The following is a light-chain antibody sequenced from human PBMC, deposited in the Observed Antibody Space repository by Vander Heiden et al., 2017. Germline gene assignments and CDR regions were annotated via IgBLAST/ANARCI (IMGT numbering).Light chain of an antibody. V-gene: IGLV2-14*01. CDR3: SSDTSSSPTV. Sequence: QSALTQPAPVSGSPGRSITITITGTSSDVGGYNYVSWNQQHPGNAHKLMIYDVSNRPAGLANRFSGSKSGNTASLTISGLQAEDEADYYYSSDTSSSPTVFGTGTKVTVL. CDR1: SSDVGGYNY. J-gene: IGLJ1*01. CDR2: DVS.